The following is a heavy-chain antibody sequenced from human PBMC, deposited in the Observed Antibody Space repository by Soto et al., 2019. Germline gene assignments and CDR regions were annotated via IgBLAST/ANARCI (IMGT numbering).Heavy chain of an antibody. J-gene: IGHJ3*02. CDR3: ARVERGTATTVVDAFDI. CDR2: MSHSGGT. CDR1: GGFVSSGSYY. V-gene: IGHV4-34*01. D-gene: IGHD1-1*01. Sequence: QVQLQQWGAGLLKPSETLSLTCAVYGGFVSSGSYYWSWIRQPPGKGLEWIGEMSHSGGTHFNPSLKSRVTISVDTSKNHFSLKITSVTAADTALYYCARVERGTATTVVDAFDIWGPGTMVTVSS.